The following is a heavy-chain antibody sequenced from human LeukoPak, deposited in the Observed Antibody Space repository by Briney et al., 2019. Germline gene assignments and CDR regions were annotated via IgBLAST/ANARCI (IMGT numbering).Heavy chain of an antibody. D-gene: IGHD6-13*01. CDR2: ISTSSSTI. V-gene: IGHV3-48*01. CDR3: VMYSRADY. J-gene: IGHJ4*02. CDR1: GFTFSSYS. Sequence: PGGSLRLSCAASGFTFSSYSMNWVRQTPGKGLEWVSYISTSSSTIYYADSVKGRFTISRGNAKNSLFLQMNSLRAEDTAVYYCVMYSRADYWGQGTLVTVSS.